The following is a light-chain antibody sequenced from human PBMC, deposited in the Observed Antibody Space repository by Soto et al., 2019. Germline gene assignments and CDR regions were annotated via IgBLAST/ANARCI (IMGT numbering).Light chain of an antibody. V-gene: IGKV3-15*01. CDR2: GAS. Sequence: EIVMTQSPVTLSVSPGERVTLSCRASQSISNSLAWYQERPGQAPRFLIYGASTRATGIPARFSGSGSGTEFTLTISSLQSEDFAVYYCQQYNNWPWTFGQGNKVEI. CDR1: QSISNS. CDR3: QQYNNWPWT. J-gene: IGKJ1*01.